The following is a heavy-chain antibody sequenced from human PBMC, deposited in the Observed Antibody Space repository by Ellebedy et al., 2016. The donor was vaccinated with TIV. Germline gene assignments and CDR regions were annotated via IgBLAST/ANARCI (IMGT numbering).Heavy chain of an antibody. J-gene: IGHJ4*02. CDR1: GYSISSGYY. V-gene: IGHV4-61*01. CDR2: IYYIGIT. CDR3: AAYYGGRFDY. D-gene: IGHD4-23*01. Sequence: MPSETLSLTCNVSGYSISSGYYWGWIRQPPGKGLEFIGYIYYIGITNYNPSPESRVAISIDTSENQFSLRLSSVTAADTAVYYCAAYYGGRFDYWGQGTLVTVSS.